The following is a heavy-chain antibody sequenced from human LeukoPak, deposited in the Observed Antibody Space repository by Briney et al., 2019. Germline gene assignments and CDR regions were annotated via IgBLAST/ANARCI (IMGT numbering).Heavy chain of an antibody. J-gene: IGHJ6*02. CDR1: GYSFTSYW. Sequence: GESLKISCKGSGYSFTSYWIGWVRQMPGKGLEWMGIIYPGDSDTRYSSSFQGQVTISADKSISTAYLQWSSLKASDTAMCYCARHQTTVTPDYYYYYGMDVWGQGTTVTVSS. D-gene: IGHD4-17*01. CDR2: IYPGDSDT. CDR3: ARHQTTVTPDYYYYYGMDV. V-gene: IGHV5-51*01.